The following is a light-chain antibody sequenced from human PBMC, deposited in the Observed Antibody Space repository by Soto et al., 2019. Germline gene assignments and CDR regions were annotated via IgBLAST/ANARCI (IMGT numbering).Light chain of an antibody. V-gene: IGKV3-15*01. CDR3: QQYNYWPPWT. J-gene: IGKJ1*01. CDR1: QSVRSN. Sequence: EIVMTQSPVTLSASPGERATLSCSASQSVRSNLAWYQQKPGQAPRLLMYDASTRATGIPARFSGSVSGTEFTLTISSLQSEDFAVYYCQQYNYWPPWTFGHGTKVEIK. CDR2: DAS.